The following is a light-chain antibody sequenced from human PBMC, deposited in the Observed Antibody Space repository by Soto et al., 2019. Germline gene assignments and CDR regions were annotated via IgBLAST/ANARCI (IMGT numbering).Light chain of an antibody. J-gene: IGKJ5*01. V-gene: IGKV3-20*01. Sequence: EIETTVSPFALSVTPGERATLSCRASQTVTTDLAWYQQKPGQAPRLLISGASVRATGVPDRFSGSGSGTDFTLTISRLEPEDFAVYYCQQYTSSRNPFAQGTRLEI. CDR1: QTVTTD. CDR3: QQYTSSRNP. CDR2: GAS.